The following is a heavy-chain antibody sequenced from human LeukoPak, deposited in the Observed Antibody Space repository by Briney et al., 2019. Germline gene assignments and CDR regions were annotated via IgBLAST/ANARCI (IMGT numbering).Heavy chain of an antibody. CDR1: GFIFSNYW. V-gene: IGHV3-7*02. CDR3: TRGGTFGVDINGY. D-gene: IGHD3-3*01. Sequence: GGSLRLSCAASGFIFSNYWMSWVRQAPGKGLEWVANIKHDESEKYYVDSVKGRSTISRDNAKNSLYLQMNSLRAEDTAVYYCTRGGTFGVDINGYWGQGTLVTVST. J-gene: IGHJ4*02. CDR2: IKHDESEK.